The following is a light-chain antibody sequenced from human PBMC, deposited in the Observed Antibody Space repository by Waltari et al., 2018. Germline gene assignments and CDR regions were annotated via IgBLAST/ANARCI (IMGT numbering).Light chain of an antibody. V-gene: IGKV3-20*01. Sequence: EIVLTQSPGTLSLSLGERATLSCRASQSVSRALAWYQQKPGQAPRLLIYGASTRATGIPDRFSGSGSGTDFSLTISRLEPDDFAVYYCQRYLRLPVTFGQGTTVEI. CDR2: GAS. CDR3: QRYLRLPVT. J-gene: IGKJ1*01. CDR1: QSVSRA.